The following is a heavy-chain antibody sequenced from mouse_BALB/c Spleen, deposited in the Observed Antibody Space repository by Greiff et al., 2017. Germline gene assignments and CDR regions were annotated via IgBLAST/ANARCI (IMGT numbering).Heavy chain of an antibody. CDR1: GFTFSRFG. CDR3: ARSVEGAMDY. V-gene: IGHV5-17*02. J-gene: IGHJ4*01. Sequence: EVNVVESGGGLVQPGGSRKLSCAASGFTFSRFGMQWVRQAPEKGLEWVAYISSGRNTIYYADTVKGRFTISRDNPKNTLFLQMTSLRSEDTAMYYCARSVEGAMDYWGQGTSVTVSS. CDR2: ISSGRNTI.